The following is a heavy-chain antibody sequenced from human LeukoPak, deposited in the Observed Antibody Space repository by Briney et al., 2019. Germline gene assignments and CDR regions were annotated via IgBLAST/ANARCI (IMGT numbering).Heavy chain of an antibody. V-gene: IGHV3-48*01. CDR1: GFTFSSYG. Sequence: GGSLRLSCAASGFTFSSYGMTWVRQAPGKGLEWVSYISSSSSTIYYADSVKGRFTISRDNAKNSLYLQMNSLRAEDTALYYCARVYELREEDYYYYYMDVWGKGTTVTVSS. J-gene: IGHJ6*03. CDR2: ISSSSSTI. D-gene: IGHD5/OR15-5a*01. CDR3: ARVYELREEDYYYYYMDV.